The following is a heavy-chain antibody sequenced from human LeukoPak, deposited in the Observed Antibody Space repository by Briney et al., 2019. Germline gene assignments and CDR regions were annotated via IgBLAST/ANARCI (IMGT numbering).Heavy chain of an antibody. CDR1: GDSISSSSYS. CDR2: IYSSGST. V-gene: IGHV4-39*07. CDR3: ARSTSRWLQSAFDI. Sequence: PSETLSLTCTVSGDSISSSSYSWGWIRQPPGKGLEWIGSIYSSGSTYDNPSLKSRVTLSVDTSKNQFSLKLSSVTAADTAVYYCARSTSRWLQSAFDIWGQGTMVTVSS. D-gene: IGHD5-24*01. J-gene: IGHJ3*02.